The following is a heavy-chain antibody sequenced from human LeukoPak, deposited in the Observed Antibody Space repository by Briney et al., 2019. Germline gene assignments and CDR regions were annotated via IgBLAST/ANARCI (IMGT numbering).Heavy chain of an antibody. D-gene: IGHD2-15*01. CDR2: INHSGDT. J-gene: IGHJ3*02. Sequence: PSETLSLTCAVYGGSFSGYYWNWIRQPPGKGLEWIGEINHSGDTNYNPSLKSRVTISVDTTKNQFSLKLGSVTAADTAVYYCARWGRYCSGGSCYSKFPAFDIWGQGTMVSVSS. V-gene: IGHV4-34*01. CDR1: GGSFSGYY. CDR3: ARWGRYCSGGSCYSKFPAFDI.